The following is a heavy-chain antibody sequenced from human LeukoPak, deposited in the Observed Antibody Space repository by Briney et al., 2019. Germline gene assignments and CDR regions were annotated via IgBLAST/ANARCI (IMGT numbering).Heavy chain of an antibody. CDR1: GFTLSSYA. J-gene: IGHJ4*02. V-gene: IGHV3-30*04. Sequence: GGSLRLSCAASGFTLSSYAMHWVRQARGKGLEWVAVISYDGSNKYYADSVKGRFTISRDNSKNTLYLQMNSLRAEDTAVYYCARDMLRFGELSLIHDYWGQGTLVTVSS. CDR3: ARDMLRFGELSLIHDY. CDR2: ISYDGSNK. D-gene: IGHD3-16*02.